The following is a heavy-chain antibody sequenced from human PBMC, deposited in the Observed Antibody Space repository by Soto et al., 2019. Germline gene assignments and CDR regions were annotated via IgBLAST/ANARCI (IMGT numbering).Heavy chain of an antibody. V-gene: IGHV3-33*01. CDR2: IWFDGSNK. Sequence: QVQLVESGGGVVQPGRSLRLSCAASGFTFSSYGMPWVRQAPGKGLDWVAVIWFDGSNKYYADSVKGRFTISRDNSKNTLYQQMNSLRAEDTALYYCARASGPFDYWGQGTLVTVSS. CDR3: ARASGPFDY. J-gene: IGHJ4*02. CDR1: GFTFSSYG.